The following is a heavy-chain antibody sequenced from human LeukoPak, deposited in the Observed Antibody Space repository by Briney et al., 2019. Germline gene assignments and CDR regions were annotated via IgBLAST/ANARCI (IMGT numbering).Heavy chain of an antibody. CDR2: TRNKANSYTT. V-gene: IGHV3-72*01. CDR3: AGGGIVVVPAAMDYYYYYGMDV. D-gene: IGHD2-2*01. Sequence: PGGSLRLSCAASGFTFSDHYMDWVRQAPGKGLEWVGRTRNKANSYTTEYAASVKGRFTISRDDSKNSLYLQMNSLKTEDTAVYYCAGGGIVVVPAAMDYYYYYGMDVWGKGTTVTVSS. CDR1: GFTFSDHY. J-gene: IGHJ6*04.